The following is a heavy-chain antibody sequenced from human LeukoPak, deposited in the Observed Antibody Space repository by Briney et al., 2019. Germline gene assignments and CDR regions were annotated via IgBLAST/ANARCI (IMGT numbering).Heavy chain of an antibody. J-gene: IGHJ4*02. CDR3: ARNYYYDSSGYYPPHDY. CDR1: GFTFSSYS. D-gene: IGHD3-22*01. V-gene: IGHV3-21*01. Sequence: SGGSLRVSCAASGFTFSSYSMNWVRQAPGKGLEWVSSISSSSSYIYYADSVKGRFIISRDNAKNSLYLQMNSLRAEDTAVYYCARNYYYDSSGYYPPHDYWGQGTLVTVSS. CDR2: ISSSSSYI.